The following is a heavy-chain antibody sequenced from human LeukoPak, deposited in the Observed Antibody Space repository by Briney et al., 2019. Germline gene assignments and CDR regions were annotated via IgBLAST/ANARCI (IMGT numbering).Heavy chain of an antibody. J-gene: IGHJ3*02. CDR1: GGTFSSYA. CDR2: IIPIIGTS. V-gene: IGHV1-69*06. D-gene: IGHD5-12*01. Sequence: SVKVSCKASGGTFSSYAISWVRQAPGQGLEWMGGIIPIIGTSNYAQKFQGRVTITADKYTSTAYMELSSLKSEDTAVYYCARFSDYDFAFDIWGQGTMVTVSS. CDR3: ARFSDYDFAFDI.